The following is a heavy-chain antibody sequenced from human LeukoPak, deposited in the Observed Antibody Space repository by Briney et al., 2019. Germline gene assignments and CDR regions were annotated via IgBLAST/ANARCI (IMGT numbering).Heavy chain of an antibody. D-gene: IGHD1-26*01. CDR2: ISSNGGST. CDR3: ARGDSIVGATKGFDY. CDR1: GFTFSSYA. Sequence: PGGSLRLSCAASGFTFSSYAMHWVRQAPGKGPEYVSAISSNGGSTYYANSVKGRFTISRDNSKNTLYLQMGSLRAEDMAVYYCARGDSIVGATKGFDYWGQGTLVTVSS. V-gene: IGHV3-64*01. J-gene: IGHJ4*02.